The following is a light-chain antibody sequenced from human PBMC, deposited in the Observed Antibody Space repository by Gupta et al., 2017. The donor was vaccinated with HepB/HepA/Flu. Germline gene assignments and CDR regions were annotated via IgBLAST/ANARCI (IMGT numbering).Light chain of an antibody. V-gene: IGKV3-20*01. CDR2: DTS. J-gene: IGKJ5*01. CDR3: QQYGDSFA. Sequence: ENVLTQSPGTLSLSPGERATLSCRASQSIDRISLAWYQQKPGQAPRLLIHDTSTRATGIPDRFSGSGSGTDFTLTIGGLEAEDLAFYYCQQYGDSFAFGQGTRLGIK. CDR1: QSIDRIS.